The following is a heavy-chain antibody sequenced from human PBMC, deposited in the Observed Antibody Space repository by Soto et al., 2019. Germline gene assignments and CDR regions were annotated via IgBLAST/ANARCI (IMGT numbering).Heavy chain of an antibody. CDR2: ISSSSSYI. J-gene: IGHJ4*02. CDR1: GFTFSSYS. CDR3: ARGGVSLRYYFDY. D-gene: IGHD2-8*01. V-gene: IGHV3-21*01. Sequence: GGSLRLSCAASGFTFSSYSMNWVRQAPGKGLEWVSSISSSSSYIYYADSVKGRFTISRDNAKNSLYLQMNSLRAEDTAVYYCARGGVSLRYYFDYWGQGTLVTVSS.